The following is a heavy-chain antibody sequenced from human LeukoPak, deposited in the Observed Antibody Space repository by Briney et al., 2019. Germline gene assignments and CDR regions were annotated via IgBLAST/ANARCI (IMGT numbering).Heavy chain of an antibody. V-gene: IGHV4-59*08. D-gene: IGHD3-3*01. CDR3: ARRGFTIYGMDV. CDR1: GGSIRSYY. CDR2: IYYSGTT. J-gene: IGHJ6*02. Sequence: SEILSLTCTVSGGSIRSYYWSWIRQPPGKGLEWIGYIYYSGTTNYNPSLKSRVTISVDTSKNQFSLKLSSVTAADTAVYYCARRGFTIYGMDVWGQGTTVTVSS.